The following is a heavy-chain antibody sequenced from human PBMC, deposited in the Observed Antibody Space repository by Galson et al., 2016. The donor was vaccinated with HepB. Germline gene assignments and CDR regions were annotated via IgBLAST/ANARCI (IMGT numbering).Heavy chain of an antibody. Sequence: ETLSLPCPVSGGSISSYYWSWIRQPPGKGLEWLGFIYYSGSTNYNPSLKSRVTISVDTSKNQFSLKLSSVTAADTAVYYCARVPPDTASGFFDLWGRGTLVTVSS. D-gene: IGHD5-18*01. V-gene: IGHV4-59*01. CDR3: ARVPPDTASGFFDL. CDR1: GGSISSYY. J-gene: IGHJ2*01. CDR2: IYYSGST.